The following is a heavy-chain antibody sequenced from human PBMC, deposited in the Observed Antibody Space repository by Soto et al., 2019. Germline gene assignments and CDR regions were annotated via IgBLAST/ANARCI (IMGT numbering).Heavy chain of an antibody. CDR2: IYYSGST. J-gene: IGHJ4*02. D-gene: IGHD4-17*01. V-gene: IGHV4-59*01. CDR3: ARAYGDYVFDY. Sequence: SETPSLTCTVSGGSISSYYWSWIRQPPGKGLEWIGYIYYSGSTNYNPSLKSRVTISVDTSKNQFSLKLSSVTAADTAVYYCARAYGDYVFDYWAQGTLVTVSS. CDR1: GGSISSYY.